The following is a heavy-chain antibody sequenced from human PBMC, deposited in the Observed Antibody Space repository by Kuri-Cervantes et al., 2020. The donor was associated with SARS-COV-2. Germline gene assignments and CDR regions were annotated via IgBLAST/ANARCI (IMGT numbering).Heavy chain of an antibody. Sequence: GGSLRLSCAASGFTFSSYAMSWVRQAPGKGLEWVSVICSGGSSTYYADSVKGRFTISRDNSKNTLYLQMTSLRAEDTAVYYCARAATAVVTPEGLAYWGQGILVTVSS. D-gene: IGHD4-23*01. V-gene: IGHV3-23*03. CDR3: ARAATAVVTPEGLAY. CDR1: GFTFSSYA. J-gene: IGHJ4*02. CDR2: ICSGGSST.